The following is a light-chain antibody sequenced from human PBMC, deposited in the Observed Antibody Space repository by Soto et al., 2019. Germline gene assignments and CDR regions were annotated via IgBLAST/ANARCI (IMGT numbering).Light chain of an antibody. Sequence: DIQMTQSPSAMSASVGDGVTITCRASQGISNYLAWFQQHPGKVPKRLVYFASSLKSGVASRFSGSGSGTQFTLTISGLQPEDFATYCCLQYSSYPWTCGGGTRVEV. V-gene: IGKV1-17*03. CDR3: LQYSSYPWT. J-gene: IGKJ4*02. CDR1: QGISNY. CDR2: FAS.